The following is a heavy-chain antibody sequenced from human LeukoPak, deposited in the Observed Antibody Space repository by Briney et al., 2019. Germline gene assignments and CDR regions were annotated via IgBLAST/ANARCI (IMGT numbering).Heavy chain of an antibody. CDR1: GFTFSSYS. Sequence: GGSLRLSCAVSGFTFSSYSMNWVRQAPGKGLEWVSSISSSSSYIYYGDSVKGRFTISRDNAKNSLYLQMNSLRAEDTAVYYCARDPDRGCSGGSCYYNWFDPWGQGTLVTVSS. CDR3: ARDPDRGCSGGSCYYNWFDP. V-gene: IGHV3-21*01. CDR2: ISSSSSYI. J-gene: IGHJ5*02. D-gene: IGHD2-15*01.